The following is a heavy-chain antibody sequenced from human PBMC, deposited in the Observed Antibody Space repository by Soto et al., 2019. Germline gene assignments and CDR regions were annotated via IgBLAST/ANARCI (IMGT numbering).Heavy chain of an antibody. CDR3: ARGVSAGVDY. V-gene: IGHV1-8*01. Sequence: VALVKVSCKASGYSFTSLDINWVRQTAGQGLEWMGWMQPSTGRTGYAQKFQGRVTMTRDTSINTAYMELTTLTSDDTAFYYCARGVSAGVDYWGQGTLVTVSS. CDR2: MQPSTGRT. J-gene: IGHJ4*02. D-gene: IGHD1-26*01. CDR1: GYSFTSLD.